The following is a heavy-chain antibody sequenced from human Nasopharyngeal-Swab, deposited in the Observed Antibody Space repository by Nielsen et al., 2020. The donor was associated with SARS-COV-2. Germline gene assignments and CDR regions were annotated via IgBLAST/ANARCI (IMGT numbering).Heavy chain of an antibody. D-gene: IGHD3-16*01. J-gene: IGHJ4*02. CDR3: ARGFGEFWYYFDH. Sequence: SETLSLTCIVSGDSLSVYYWSWIRQPAGKGLEWIGRIYPSGKTNYNPSLKNRVTMSLDMSRNQFSLKLTSVTAADTAVYYCARGFGEFWYYFDHWGQGRLITVSS. V-gene: IGHV4-4*07. CDR2: IYPSGKT. CDR1: GDSLSVYY.